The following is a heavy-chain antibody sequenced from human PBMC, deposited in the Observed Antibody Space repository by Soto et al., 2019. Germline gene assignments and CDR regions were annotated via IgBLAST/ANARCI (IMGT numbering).Heavy chain of an antibody. J-gene: IGHJ4*02. Sequence: GGSLRLSCAASGFTFSSYWMHWVRQAPGKGLVWVSRINSDGSSTSYADSVKGRFTISRDNAKNTLYLQMNSLRAEDTAVYYCAREIVTTGEYYFDSWGQGTLVTVLL. D-gene: IGHD1-1*01. V-gene: IGHV3-74*01. CDR1: GFTFSSYW. CDR2: INSDGSST. CDR3: AREIVTTGEYYFDS.